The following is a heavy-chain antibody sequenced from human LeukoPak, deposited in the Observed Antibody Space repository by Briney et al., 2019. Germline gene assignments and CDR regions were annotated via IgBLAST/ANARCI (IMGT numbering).Heavy chain of an antibody. Sequence: GGSLRLSCAASGFTVSSNYMSWVRQAPGKGLEWVSVIYSGGSTYYADSVKGRFTISRDNSKNTLYLQMNSLRAEDTAVYYRARDPDYGDYVDAFDIWGQGTMVTVSS. CDR2: IYSGGST. J-gene: IGHJ3*02. CDR1: GFTVSSNY. V-gene: IGHV3-66*01. CDR3: ARDPDYGDYVDAFDI. D-gene: IGHD4-17*01.